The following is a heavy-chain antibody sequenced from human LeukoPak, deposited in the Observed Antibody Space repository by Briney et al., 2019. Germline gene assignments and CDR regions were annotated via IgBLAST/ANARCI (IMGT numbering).Heavy chain of an antibody. J-gene: IGHJ6*03. CDR3: ARMYYDFWSGLVGSQRTNYYYYYMDV. CDR1: GYTFTSYA. Sequence: SVKVSCKASGYTFTSYAVSWVRQAPGQGLEWMGGIIPIFGTANYAQKFQGRVTITADESTSTAYMELSSLRSEDTAVYYCARMYYDFWSGLVGSQRTNYYYYYMDVWGKGTTVTVSS. V-gene: IGHV1-69*13. D-gene: IGHD3-3*01. CDR2: IIPIFGTA.